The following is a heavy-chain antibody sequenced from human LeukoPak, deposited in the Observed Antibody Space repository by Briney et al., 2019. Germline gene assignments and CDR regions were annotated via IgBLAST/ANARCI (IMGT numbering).Heavy chain of an antibody. CDR1: GSTFSSYA. J-gene: IGHJ4*02. V-gene: IGHV3-30*04. Sequence: GSLRLSCAASGSTFSSYAMHWVRQAPGKGLEWVAVISYDGSNKYYADSVKGRFTISRDNSKNTLYLQMNSLRAEDTAVYYCASYGDYLPFDYWGQGTLVTVSS. CDR3: ASYGDYLPFDY. CDR2: ISYDGSNK. D-gene: IGHD4-17*01.